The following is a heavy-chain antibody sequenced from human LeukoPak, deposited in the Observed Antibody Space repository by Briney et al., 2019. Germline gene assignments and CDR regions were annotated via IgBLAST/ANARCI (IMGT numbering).Heavy chain of an antibody. J-gene: IGHJ5*01. CDR3: AKEGAYPIITYDA. D-gene: IGHD3-10*01. CDR1: GFTFTSYL. V-gene: IGHV3-7*01. CDR2: IKRAGNEK. Sequence: PRGSPRPSRAASGFTFTSYLRNWVRQAPGKGLEWVANIKRAGNEKNYVDSVKGRFSISRDNAKNSLYLQMDSLRAEDTAVYYCAKEGAYPIITYDAWGQGSLVTVSS.